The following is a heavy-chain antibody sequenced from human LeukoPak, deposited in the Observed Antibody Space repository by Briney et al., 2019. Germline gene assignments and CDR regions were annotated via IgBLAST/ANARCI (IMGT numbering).Heavy chain of an antibody. CDR3: ARDGNPFDY. Sequence: SETLSLTCTVSGVSIRDYFWTWIRQPPGKGLEWIGYMYYSGSTNYNPSLKNRVTISVDTSKNQFSLKLSSVTAADTAVYYCARDGNPFDYWGQGTLVTVSS. CDR1: GVSIRDYF. D-gene: IGHD1-14*01. CDR2: MYYSGST. V-gene: IGHV4-59*01. J-gene: IGHJ4*02.